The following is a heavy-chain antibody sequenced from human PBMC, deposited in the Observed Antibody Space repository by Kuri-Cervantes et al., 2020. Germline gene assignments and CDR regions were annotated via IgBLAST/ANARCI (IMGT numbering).Heavy chain of an antibody. D-gene: IGHD6-13*01. CDR2: ISSSSSYI. J-gene: IGHJ6*02. Sequence: GGSLRPSCAASGFTFSSYGMNWVRQAPGKGLEWVSSISSSSSYIYYADSGKGRFTISRDNAKNSLYLQMNSLRAEDTAVYYCARDGICSSCYYYYYYGMDVWGQGTTVTVSS. V-gene: IGHV3-21*01. CDR3: ARDGICSSCYYYYYYGMDV. CDR1: GFTFSSYG.